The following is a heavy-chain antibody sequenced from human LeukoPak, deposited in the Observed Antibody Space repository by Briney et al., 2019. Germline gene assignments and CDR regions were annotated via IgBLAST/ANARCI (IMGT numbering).Heavy chain of an antibody. D-gene: IGHD3-10*01. V-gene: IGHV4-4*09. CDR2: ISTSGNT. CDR3: ARELLGAFDI. Sequence: SETLSLTCTVSGGSISSHYWGWIRQPPGKGLEWIGYISTSGNTNYNPSLRSRVTISLDTSKNQFSLKLNSVTAADTAVYFCARELLGAFDIWGQGPMVTVSS. J-gene: IGHJ3*02. CDR1: GGSISSHY.